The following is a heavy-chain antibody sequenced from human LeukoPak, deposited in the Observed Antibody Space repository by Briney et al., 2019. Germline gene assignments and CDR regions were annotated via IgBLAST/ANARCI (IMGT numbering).Heavy chain of an antibody. CDR1: GYIFTSYG. CDR2: IIPIFGTA. V-gene: IGHV1-69*13. J-gene: IGHJ4*02. D-gene: IGHD2-15*01. CDR3: ARGYCSGGSCYSGRENYFDY. Sequence: GASVKVSCKASGYIFTSYGISWVRQAPGQGLEWMGGIIPIFGTANYAQKFQGRVTIIADESTSTAYMELSSLRSEDTAVYYCARGYCSGGSCYSGRENYFDYWGQGTLVTVSS.